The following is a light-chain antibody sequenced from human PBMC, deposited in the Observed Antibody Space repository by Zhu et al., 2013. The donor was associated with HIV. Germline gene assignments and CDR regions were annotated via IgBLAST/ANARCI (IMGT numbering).Light chain of an antibody. V-gene: IGKV1-8*01. Sequence: AIRMTQSPSSLSASTGDRVTITCRTSHNVSSYLAWYQQTPGKAPKLLVHDTSSLQTGVPSRFSGSGSGTDFTLTITCMQSEDFATYFCQQYYNFPLTFGGGTRV. CDR2: DTS. CDR1: HNVSSY. J-gene: IGKJ4*01. CDR3: QQYYNFPLT.